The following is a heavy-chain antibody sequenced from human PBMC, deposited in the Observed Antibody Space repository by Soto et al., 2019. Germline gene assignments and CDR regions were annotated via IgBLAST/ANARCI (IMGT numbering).Heavy chain of an antibody. V-gene: IGHV4-30-2*01. CDR3: AREDSGGCYDF. CDR1: NGSINSGGYS. J-gene: IGHJ4*02. CDR2: VYSGST. Sequence: QLQLQESASGLVKPSQTLTLTCTVSNGSINSGGYSWSWIRQPPGQGLEWIGYVYSGSTYYSPSLKSRVTISMDTSKNQVSLRLKSVTAADTAVYYGAREDSGGCYDFWGQGTLVTVSS. D-gene: IGHD2-15*01.